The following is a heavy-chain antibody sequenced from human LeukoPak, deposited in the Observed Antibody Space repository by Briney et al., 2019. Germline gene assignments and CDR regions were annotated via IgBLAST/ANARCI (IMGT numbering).Heavy chain of an antibody. J-gene: IGHJ5*02. D-gene: IGHD6-19*01. V-gene: IGHV4-59*01. CDR3: ARAPVKVAGFDP. Sequence: PSETLSLTCTVSGGSISSYYWSWIRQPPGKGLEWIGYIYYSGSTNYNPSLKSRVTISVDTSKNQFSLKLSSVTAADTAVYYCARAPVKVAGFDPWGQGTLVTVSS. CDR2: IYYSGST. CDR1: GGSISSYY.